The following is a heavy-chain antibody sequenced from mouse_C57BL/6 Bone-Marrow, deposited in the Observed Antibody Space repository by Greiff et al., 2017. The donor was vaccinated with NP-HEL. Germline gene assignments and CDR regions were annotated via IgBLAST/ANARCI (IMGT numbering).Heavy chain of an antibody. CDR3: ARGEDYDYSWFAY. CDR1: GYTFTSYW. J-gene: IGHJ3*01. D-gene: IGHD2-4*01. V-gene: IGHV1-64*01. Sequence: QVQLQQPGAELVKPGASVKLSCKASGYTFTSYWMHCVKQRPGQGLEWIGMIHPNSGSTNYNEKFKSKATLTVDKSSSTAYMQLSSLTSEDSAVYYCARGEDYDYSWFAYWGQGTLVTVSA. CDR2: IHPNSGST.